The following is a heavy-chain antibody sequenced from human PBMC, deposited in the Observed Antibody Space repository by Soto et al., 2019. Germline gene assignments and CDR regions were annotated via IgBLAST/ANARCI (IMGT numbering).Heavy chain of an antibody. Sequence: SETLSLTCAVSSGSISSSNWWSWVRQPPGKGLEWIGEIYHSGSTNYNPSLKSRVTISVDKSTNQFSLKLSSVTAADTAVYYCASLVGYCSGGSCYEGHSWGQGTLVTVSS. CDR2: IYHSGST. V-gene: IGHV4-4*02. CDR1: SGSISSSNW. D-gene: IGHD2-15*01. CDR3: ASLVGYCSGGSCYEGHS. J-gene: IGHJ1*01.